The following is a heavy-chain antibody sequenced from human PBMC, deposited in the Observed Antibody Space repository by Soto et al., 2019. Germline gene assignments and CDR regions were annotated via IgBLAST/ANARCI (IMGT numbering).Heavy chain of an antibody. D-gene: IGHD2-2*01. V-gene: IGHV1-18*04. Sequence: ASVKVSCKTSGYTFINFGITWVRQAPGQGLEWVGKIRGYNGDTNYAQKLQGRVTMTTDTSTSTAYMELRSLRSDDTAVYYCARDLGYCSSTSCPPRGWYFDLWGRGTLVTVSS. CDR1: GYTFINFG. CDR2: IRGYNGDT. J-gene: IGHJ2*01. CDR3: ARDLGYCSSTSCPPRGWYFDL.